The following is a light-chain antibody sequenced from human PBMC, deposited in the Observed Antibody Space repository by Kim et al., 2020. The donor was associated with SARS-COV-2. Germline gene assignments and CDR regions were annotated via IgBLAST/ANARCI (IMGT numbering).Light chain of an antibody. V-gene: IGLV3-1*01. J-gene: IGLJ2*01. CDR1: KLGDKY. CDR3: QTWDTSTVV. CDR2: QDT. Sequence: SYELTQPPSVSVSPGQTASITCSGDKLGDKYVCWYQQKPGQSPVLVIYQDTKRRSGIPERFSASNSGNTATLTISGTQAMDEADYYCQTWDTSTVVFGGGTQLTVL.